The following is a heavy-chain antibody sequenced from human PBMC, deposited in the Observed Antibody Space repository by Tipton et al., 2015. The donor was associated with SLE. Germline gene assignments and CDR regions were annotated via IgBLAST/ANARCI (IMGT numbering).Heavy chain of an antibody. CDR3: ARVATAAGINWFDP. D-gene: IGHD6-13*01. CDR2: ISSSSSYT. CDR1: GGSFSGYY. J-gene: IGHJ5*02. Sequence: LSLTCAVYGGSFSGYYMSWIRQAPGKGLEWVSYISSSSSYTNYADSVKGRFTISRDNAKNSLYLQMNSLRAEDTAVYYCARVATAAGINWFDPWGQGTLVTVSS. V-gene: IGHV3-11*05.